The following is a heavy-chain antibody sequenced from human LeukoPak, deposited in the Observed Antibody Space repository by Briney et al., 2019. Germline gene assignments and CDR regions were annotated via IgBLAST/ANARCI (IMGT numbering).Heavy chain of an antibody. CDR2: IRYDGSNK. D-gene: IGHD7-27*01. V-gene: IGHV3-30*02. J-gene: IGHJ4*02. Sequence: GGSLRLSCAASGFTFSSYGMHRVRQAPGKGLEWVAFIRYDGSNKYYADSVKGRFTISRDNSKNTLYLQMNSLRAEDTAVYYCASPPTLGRYFDYWGQGILVTVSS. CDR3: ASPPTLGRYFDY. CDR1: GFTFSSYG.